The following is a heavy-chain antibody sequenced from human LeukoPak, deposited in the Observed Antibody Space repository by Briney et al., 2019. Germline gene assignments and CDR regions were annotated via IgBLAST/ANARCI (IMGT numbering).Heavy chain of an antibody. Sequence: PSETLSLTCAVSGGSISSGDYYWSWIRQPPGKGLEWIGYIYYSGSTYYNPSLKSRPTISVDASKNQFSLKLSSVTAADTAVYYCARVTVGDYDYVWGSYDGGYFFDYWGQGTLVTVSS. J-gene: IGHJ4*02. V-gene: IGHV4-30-4*08. CDR3: ARVTVGDYDYVWGSYDGGYFFDY. CDR1: GGSISSGDYY. D-gene: IGHD3-16*01. CDR2: IYYSGST.